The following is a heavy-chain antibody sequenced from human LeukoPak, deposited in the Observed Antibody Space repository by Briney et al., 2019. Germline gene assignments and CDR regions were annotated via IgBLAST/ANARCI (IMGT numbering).Heavy chain of an antibody. V-gene: IGHV3-15*01. D-gene: IGHD3-22*01. J-gene: IGHJ4*02. CDR1: GFSFSNAS. CDR2: ITSKADGGTR. CDR3: TTPERYYYDTSDFYGSPY. Sequence: PGGSLRLSCTASGFSFSNASVSWVGQAPGKGLEWVGRITSKADGGTRDYAAPVKGRFTISRDDSKNTLYLQMNSLKTEDTAVYYCTTPERYYYDTSDFYGSPYWGQGTLVTVSS.